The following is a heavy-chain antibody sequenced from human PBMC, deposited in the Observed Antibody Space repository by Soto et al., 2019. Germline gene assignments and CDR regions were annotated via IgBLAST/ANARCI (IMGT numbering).Heavy chain of an antibody. V-gene: IGHV4-59*01. Sequence: PSETLSLTCTVSGCSISSCYWSWIRQPPGKGLEWIGYIYYSGSTNYNPSLKSRVTISVDTSKNQFSLKLSSVTAADTAVYYCARGEAEGIVVVITYNVWGQGTLVTVS. D-gene: IGHD3-22*01. CDR1: GCSISSCY. J-gene: IGHJ4*02. CDR2: IYYSGST. CDR3: ARGEAEGIVVVITYNV.